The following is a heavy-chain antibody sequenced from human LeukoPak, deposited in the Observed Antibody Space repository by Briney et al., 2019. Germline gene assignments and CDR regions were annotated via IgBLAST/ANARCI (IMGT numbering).Heavy chain of an antibody. CDR1: GYTFTSYG. Sequence: RASVKVSCKASGYTFTSYGISWVRQAPGQVLVWMGWISAYNGNTNYAQKLQGRVTMTTDTSTSTAYMELRSLRSDDTAVYYCARDRRVPAAINGMDVWGQGTTVTVSS. J-gene: IGHJ6*02. V-gene: IGHV1-18*01. D-gene: IGHD2-2*02. CDR2: ISAYNGNT. CDR3: ARDRRVPAAINGMDV.